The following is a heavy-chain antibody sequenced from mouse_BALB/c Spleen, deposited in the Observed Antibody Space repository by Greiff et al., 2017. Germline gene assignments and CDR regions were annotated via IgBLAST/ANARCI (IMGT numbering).Heavy chain of an antibody. V-gene: IGHV2-2*02. D-gene: IGHD1-1*01. J-gene: IGHJ2*01. CDR1: GFSLTSYG. CDR2: IWSGGST. Sequence: VKLMESGPGLVQPSQSLSITCTVSGFSLTSYGVHWVRQSPGKGLEWLGVIWSGGSTDYNAAFISRLSISKDNSKSQVFFKMNSLQANDTAIYYCARNPLYYDGSSYIFDYWGQGTTLTVSS. CDR3: ARNPLYYDGSSYIFDY.